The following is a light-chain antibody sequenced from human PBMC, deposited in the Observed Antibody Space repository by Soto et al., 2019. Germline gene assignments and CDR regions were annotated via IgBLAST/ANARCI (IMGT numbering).Light chain of an antibody. CDR1: SSDVGAYKY. V-gene: IGLV2-8*01. CDR2: EVS. J-gene: IGLJ3*02. Sequence: QSVLTQPPSASGSPGQSVTISCTGTSSDVGAYKYVSWYPQYPGKAPNLMIYEVSKRPSGVPDRFSGSKSGNTASLTVSGLQAEDEADYYCTSYVGSNIWVFGGGTKLTVL. CDR3: TSYVGSNIWV.